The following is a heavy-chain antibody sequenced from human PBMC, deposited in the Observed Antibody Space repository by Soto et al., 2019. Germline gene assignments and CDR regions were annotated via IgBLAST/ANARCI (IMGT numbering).Heavy chain of an antibody. CDR2: IYPADSDT. Sequence: PGESLKISCKASGYSFTTYWIGWVRQMPGKGLEWMGVIYPADSDTAYSPSFQGHVTISADKSINTAYLQWTSLKASDTAIYYCARHVDASTFDSWGQGTLVTVSS. J-gene: IGHJ4*02. D-gene: IGHD2-2*01. CDR1: GYSFTTYW. CDR3: ARHVDASTFDS. V-gene: IGHV5-51*01.